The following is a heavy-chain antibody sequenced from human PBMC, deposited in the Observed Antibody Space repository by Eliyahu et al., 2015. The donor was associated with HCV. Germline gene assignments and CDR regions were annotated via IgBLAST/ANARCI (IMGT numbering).Heavy chain of an antibody. Sequence: QVQLQQWGAGLLKPSETLSLTCAVYGGSFSGYYWSWIRQPPGKGLEWIGEINHSGSTNYNPSLKSRVTISVDTSKNQFSLKLSSVTAADTAVYYCARLFIPHEKSIVVVPAARVSRVNWFDPWGQGTLVTVSS. J-gene: IGHJ5*02. CDR3: ARLFIPHEKSIVVVPAARVSRVNWFDP. D-gene: IGHD2-2*01. CDR2: INHSGST. V-gene: IGHV4-34*01. CDR1: GGSFSGYY.